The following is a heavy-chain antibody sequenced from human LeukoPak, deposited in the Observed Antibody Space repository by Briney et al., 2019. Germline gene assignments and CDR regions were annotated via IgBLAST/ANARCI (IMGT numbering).Heavy chain of an antibody. Sequence: SETLSLTCTVSGGSISSGDYYWSWIRQPPGEGLEWIGYIYYSGSTNYNPSLKSRVTISVDTPKNQFSLKLSSVTAADTAVYYCAREATSSSWYGYYYYYMDVWGRGTTVTVSS. V-gene: IGHV4-61*08. CDR2: IYYSGST. D-gene: IGHD6-13*01. J-gene: IGHJ6*03. CDR3: AREATSSSWYGYYYYYMDV. CDR1: GGSISSGDYY.